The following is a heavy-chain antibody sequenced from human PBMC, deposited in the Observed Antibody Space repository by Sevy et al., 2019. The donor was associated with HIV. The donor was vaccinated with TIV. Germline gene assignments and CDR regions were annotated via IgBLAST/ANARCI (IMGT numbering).Heavy chain of an antibody. CDR2: IKQYGSEK. J-gene: IGHJ4*02. V-gene: IGHV3-7*01. D-gene: IGHD6-25*01. Sequence: GGSLRLSCAASGFTFSSYWMNWVRQAPGKGLEWVANIKQYGSEKYYVDSVKGRFTISRDNAKNSMHLQMNSLRAEDTAVYYCARALAAAASYWGQGTLVTVSS. CDR1: GFTFSSYW. CDR3: ARALAAAASY.